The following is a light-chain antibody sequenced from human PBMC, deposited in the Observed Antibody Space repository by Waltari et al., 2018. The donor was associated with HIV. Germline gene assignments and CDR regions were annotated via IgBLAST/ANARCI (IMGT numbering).Light chain of an antibody. CDR2: EVT. V-gene: IGLV2-8*01. CDR1: IFDVGAYDY. J-gene: IGLJ2*01. Sequence: QSALTQPPSASGSLGQSVTISCTGTIFDVGAYDYVSWYQQHPGKAPKLIIYEVTNRPSGVPDRFSGSKSGNTASLTVSGLQAEDEAEYYCSSYGGSQKVVFGGGTQVTVL. CDR3: SSYGGSQKVV.